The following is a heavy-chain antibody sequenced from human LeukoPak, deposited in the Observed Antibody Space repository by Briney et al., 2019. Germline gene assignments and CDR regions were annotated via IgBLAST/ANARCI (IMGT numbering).Heavy chain of an antibody. V-gene: IGHV3-21*01. CDR1: GFTFSSYS. CDR2: ISSSSSYI. D-gene: IGHD3-16*01. J-gene: IGHJ6*02. CDR3: ARDWGYYYYYGMDV. Sequence: GGSLRLSCAASGFTFSSYSMNWVRQAPGKGLEWVSSISSSSSYIYYADLVKGRFTISGDNAKNSLYLQMNSLRAEDTAVYYCARDWGYYYYYGMDVWGQGTTVTVSS.